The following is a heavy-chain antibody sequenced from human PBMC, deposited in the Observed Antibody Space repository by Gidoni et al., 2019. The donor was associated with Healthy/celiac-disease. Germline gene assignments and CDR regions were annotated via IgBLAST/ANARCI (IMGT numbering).Heavy chain of an antibody. Sequence: EVQLVESGGGLVQPGRSLRLPCAASGFTFDDYAMPWVRQAPGKGLEWVSGISWNSGSIGYADSVKGRFTISRDNAKNSLYLQMNSLRAEDTALNYCAKGLGRSTKARYYYYGMDVWGQGTTVTVSS. CDR2: ISWNSGSI. CDR1: GFTFDDYA. D-gene: IGHD1-1*01. J-gene: IGHJ6*02. V-gene: IGHV3-9*01. CDR3: AKGLGRSTKARYYYYGMDV.